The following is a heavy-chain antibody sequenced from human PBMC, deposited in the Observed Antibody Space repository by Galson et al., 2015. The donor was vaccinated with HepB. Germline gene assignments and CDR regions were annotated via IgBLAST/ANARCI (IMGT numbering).Heavy chain of an antibody. CDR1: GFTFSDYY. CDR3: ARGAVAGIYHSGMDV. CDR2: ISPRSTYT. J-gene: IGHJ6*02. V-gene: IGHV3-11*06. D-gene: IGHD6-19*01. Sequence: SLRLSCAASGFTFSDYYITWIRQAPGKGLEWVSYISPRSTYTNYADSVKGRFTISRDNAKNSLYLQMNSLRVEDTAVYYCARGAVAGIYHSGMDVWGQGTTVTVSS.